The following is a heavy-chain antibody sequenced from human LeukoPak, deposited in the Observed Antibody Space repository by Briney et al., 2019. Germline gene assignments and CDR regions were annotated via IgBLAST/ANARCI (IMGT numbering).Heavy chain of an antibody. D-gene: IGHD3-10*01. Sequence: GGSLRLSCAASGFTFDDYAMHWVRQAPGKGLEGVSLISGDGGSTYHADSVKGRFTISRDNSKNSLFLKMNSLRTEDTALYFCAKRGGFLRDYYYYGMDVWGQGTTVTVSS. V-gene: IGHV3-43*02. CDR2: ISGDGGST. CDR3: AKRGGFLRDYYYYGMDV. J-gene: IGHJ6*02. CDR1: GFTFDDYA.